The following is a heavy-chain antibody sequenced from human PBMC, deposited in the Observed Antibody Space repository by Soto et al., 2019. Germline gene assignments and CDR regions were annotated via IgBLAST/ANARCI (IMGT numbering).Heavy chain of an antibody. Sequence: QVQLVQSGAEVKKPGASVKVSCKASGYTFTGYYMHWVRQAPGQGLEWMGWINPNSGGTNYAQKFQGWVTMTRDTSISTAYMEVSRMRTDDTAVYYCASDLVPDERMTTETTVTAHAFDIWGQGTMVTVSS. CDR1: GYTFTGYY. CDR2: INPNSGGT. J-gene: IGHJ3*02. D-gene: IGHD4-17*01. V-gene: IGHV1-2*04. CDR3: ASDLVPDERMTTETTVTAHAFDI.